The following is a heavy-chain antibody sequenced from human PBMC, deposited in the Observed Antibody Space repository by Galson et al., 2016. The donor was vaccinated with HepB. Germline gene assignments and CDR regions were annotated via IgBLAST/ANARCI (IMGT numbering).Heavy chain of an antibody. J-gene: IGHJ6*03. Sequence: ETLSLTCAVHGGSFSGYYWNWIRQPAGKGPEWIGEINHSGSTNYNPSLKGRVTISVDMSKNQFSLKLSSVTAADTAVYYCARRFSNYVGETWYHHHYYYYMDVWGKGTTVTVSS. CDR1: GGSFSGYY. CDR3: ARRFSNYVGETWYHHHYYYYMDV. V-gene: IGHV4-34*01. D-gene: IGHD4-11*01. CDR2: INHSGST.